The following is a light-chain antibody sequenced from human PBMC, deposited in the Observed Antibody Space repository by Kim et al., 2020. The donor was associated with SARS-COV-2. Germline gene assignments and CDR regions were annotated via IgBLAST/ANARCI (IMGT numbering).Light chain of an antibody. CDR3: QQYGASSWT. V-gene: IGKV3-20*01. CDR1: QSVDSRY. Sequence: ETVLTQSPGTLSLSPGERATLSCRASQSVDSRYLTWYQQKPGQTPRLLIYGASSRATGIPDRFSGSGSGRDFTLTISRLEPEDFAVYYCQQYGASSWTFGQGTKVDIK. CDR2: GAS. J-gene: IGKJ1*01.